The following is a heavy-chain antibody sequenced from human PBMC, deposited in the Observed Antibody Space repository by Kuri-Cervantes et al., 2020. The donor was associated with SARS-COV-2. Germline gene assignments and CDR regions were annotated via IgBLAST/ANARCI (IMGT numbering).Heavy chain of an antibody. CDR3: AKDSSWATYHYYMDV. CDR2: ISYDGSKK. Sequence: SLKISCAASGFTFSSYAMHWVRQAPGKGLEWVAVISYDGSKKYYADSVRGRFTISRDNSKNTLYLQMDSLRVEDTAIYYRAKDSSWATYHYYMDVWGKGTTVTVSS. J-gene: IGHJ6*03. CDR1: GFTFSSYA. D-gene: IGHD7-27*01. V-gene: IGHV3-30-3*01.